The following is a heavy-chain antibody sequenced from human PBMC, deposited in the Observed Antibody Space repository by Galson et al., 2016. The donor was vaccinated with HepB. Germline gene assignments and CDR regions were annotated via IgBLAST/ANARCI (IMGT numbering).Heavy chain of an antibody. J-gene: IGHJ4*02. Sequence: LRLSCAASGFTFSSYAMHWVRQAPGKGLEWVAVISYDGSSEHYADSVKSRFTISRDISKNTVYLQMNSLRVEDTAVYYCTRARYNWGQGTLVTVSS. V-gene: IGHV3-30*14. CDR3: TRARYN. D-gene: IGHD5-12*01. CDR1: GFTFSSYA. CDR2: ISYDGSSE.